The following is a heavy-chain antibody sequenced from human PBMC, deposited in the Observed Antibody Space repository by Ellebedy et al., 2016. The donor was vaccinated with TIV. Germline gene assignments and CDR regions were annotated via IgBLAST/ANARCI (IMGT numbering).Heavy chain of an antibody. J-gene: IGHJ3*02. Sequence: GESLKISCGASGFSFRSYWMTWVRQAPGKGLEWVANINQGGSDKYYVDSVKGRFTISRDNAKNSLYLEMNSLRAEDTAVYYCATDGSYGDYLSPAHAFEIWGQGTMVAVSS. CDR2: INQGGSDK. D-gene: IGHD4-17*01. CDR1: GFSFRSYW. CDR3: ATDGSYGDYLSPAHAFEI. V-gene: IGHV3-7*01.